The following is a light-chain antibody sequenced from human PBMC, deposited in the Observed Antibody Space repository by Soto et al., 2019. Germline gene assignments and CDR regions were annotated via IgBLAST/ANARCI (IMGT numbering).Light chain of an antibody. CDR2: DAS. V-gene: IGKV3-11*01. J-gene: IGKJ3*01. CDR3: QQRRNWPGT. Sequence: EIVLTQSPATLSLSPGERATLSCRASQSVSSYLAWYQQKPGQAPRLLIYDASNRATGIPARFSGSGSGTGFALTISSLEPEDFAVYYCQQRRNWPGTFGPGTKVYIK. CDR1: QSVSSY.